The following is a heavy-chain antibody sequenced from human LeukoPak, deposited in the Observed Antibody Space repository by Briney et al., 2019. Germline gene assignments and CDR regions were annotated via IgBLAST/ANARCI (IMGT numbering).Heavy chain of an antibody. V-gene: IGHV4-59*12. CDR3: ARDSGTTGEVKFDP. J-gene: IGHJ5*02. D-gene: IGHD3-10*01. CDR1: GGSISSYY. Sequence: SETLSLTCTVSGGSISSYYWNWIRQPPGKGLEWIGYIYYSGTTNYNPSLESRVTMSVDTSKNQFSLKLRSVTAADTAVYYCARDSGTTGEVKFDPWGQGILVTVSS. CDR2: IYYSGTT.